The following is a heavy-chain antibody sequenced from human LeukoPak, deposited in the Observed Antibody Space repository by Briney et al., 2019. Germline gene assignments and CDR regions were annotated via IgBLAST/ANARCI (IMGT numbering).Heavy chain of an antibody. Sequence: NSSETLSLTCTVSGGSIGSYYWSWIRQPPGKGLEWIGYIYYSGSTNYNPSLKSRVTISVDTSKDQFSLKLSSVTAADTAVYYCARDLYGSGSLSWGQGTLVTVSS. D-gene: IGHD3-10*01. CDR1: GGSIGSYY. J-gene: IGHJ4*02. V-gene: IGHV4-59*01. CDR3: ARDLYGSGSLS. CDR2: IYYSGST.